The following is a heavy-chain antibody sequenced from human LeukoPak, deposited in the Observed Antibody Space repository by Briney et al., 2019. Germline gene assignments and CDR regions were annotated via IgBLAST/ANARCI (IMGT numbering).Heavy chain of an antibody. Sequence: ASVKVSCKASGYTFTGYYLHWVRQAPGQSLEWMGWINPNSGGTNYAQKFQGRVTMTRDTSISTAYMELSRLSSDDTAVYYCATDLGSSWIYWGQGTLVTVSS. CDR3: ATDLGSSWIY. V-gene: IGHV1-2*02. J-gene: IGHJ4*01. CDR1: GYTFTGYY. D-gene: IGHD6-13*01. CDR2: INPNSGGT.